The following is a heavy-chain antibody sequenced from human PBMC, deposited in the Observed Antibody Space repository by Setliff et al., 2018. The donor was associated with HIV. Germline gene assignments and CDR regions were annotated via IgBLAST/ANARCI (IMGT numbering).Heavy chain of an antibody. D-gene: IGHD3-16*01. J-gene: IGHJ4*02. CDR3: AAVPWGHSSLIIDH. CDR1: GLIFSSYE. V-gene: IGHV3-48*03. Sequence: PGGSLRLSCAASGLIFSSYEMNWVRQAPGKGLEWISFIGGHGSIIHYADPVKGRFTISRDNAKNSVYLQMHSLRVEDTAVYYCAAVPWGHSSLIIDHWGQGTPVTVSS. CDR2: IGGHGSII.